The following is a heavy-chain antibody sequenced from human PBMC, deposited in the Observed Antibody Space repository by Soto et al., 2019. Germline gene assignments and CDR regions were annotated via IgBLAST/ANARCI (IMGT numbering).Heavy chain of an antibody. CDR2: IDNRGRT. Sequence: SETLSLTCAGHGGFFSTNCWMWIRQPPGKGLEWIGEIDNRGRTNYHPSLKSRVTVALDTSKSQVSLKLTSVTAADTAVYYCAREGVEATWGAINFWGQGTLVTVS. CDR3: AREGVEATWGAINF. CDR1: GGFFSTNC. J-gene: IGHJ4*02. D-gene: IGHD5-12*01. V-gene: IGHV4-34*01.